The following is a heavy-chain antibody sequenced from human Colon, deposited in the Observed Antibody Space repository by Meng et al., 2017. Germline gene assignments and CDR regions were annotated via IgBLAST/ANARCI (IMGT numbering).Heavy chain of an antibody. CDR3: ARDSTTFRAFDL. Sequence: QVQLVESGGGVVQPGRSLRLACAASGFTFSRYGMHWVRQAPGKGLEWVAVIGYDGSHAYYADSVKGRFTISRDNSKNTLYLQLSNLRAEDTAVYYCARDSTTFRAFDLWGQGTLVTVSS. CDR1: GFTFSRYG. CDR2: IGYDGSHA. J-gene: IGHJ4*02. D-gene: IGHD2/OR15-2a*01. V-gene: IGHV3-33*01.